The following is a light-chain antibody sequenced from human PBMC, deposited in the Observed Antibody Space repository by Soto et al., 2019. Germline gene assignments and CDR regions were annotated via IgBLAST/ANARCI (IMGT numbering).Light chain of an antibody. CDR2: GAS. V-gene: IGKV3-20*01. J-gene: IGKJ2*02. CDR1: ESVSSTN. Sequence: VLPQSPSPVSLSLGARATLSCSGSESVSSTNLLGYQQRPRQAPSVVIYGASTRATGLAERFSGSGSGTDFPLTISRLEAEDFAVYYCQQYDRSPCTFGHGTKVEIK. CDR3: QQYDRSPCT.